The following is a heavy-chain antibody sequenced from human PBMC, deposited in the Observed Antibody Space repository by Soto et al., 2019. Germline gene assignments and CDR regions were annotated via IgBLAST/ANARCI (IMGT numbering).Heavy chain of an antibody. J-gene: IGHJ4*02. CDR2: IYWDDDK. D-gene: IGHD4-17*01. CDR1: GFSLSTTGVG. CDR3: EPATPVTTGGHD. Sequence: QITLKESGPTLVKPTQTLTLTCTFSGFSLSTTGVGVGWIRQPPGKALDWLALIYWDDDKRYSPSLKSRLTITKNTSKNHVVPTVTNMDPLDTATYYCEPATPVTTGGHDWGQGPLVTVSS. V-gene: IGHV2-5*02.